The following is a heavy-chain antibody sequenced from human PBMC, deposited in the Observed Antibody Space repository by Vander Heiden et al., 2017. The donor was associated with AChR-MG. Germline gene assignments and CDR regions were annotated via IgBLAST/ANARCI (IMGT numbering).Heavy chain of an antibody. Sequence: QVQLQESGPGLVKPSQTLSLTCTVSDGSFNSGAHYWSWIRQLPGVGLEWIGYLDYSGNGDYNPSLKSRVTMLPDTSKNQFSLRLTSVTAADTGIYYCARNLDSYGHADVFDIWGLGTKVTVSS. CDR2: LDYSGNG. D-gene: IGHD3-10*01. CDR3: ARNLDSYGHADVFDI. CDR1: DGSFNSGAHY. V-gene: IGHV4-31*03. J-gene: IGHJ3*02.